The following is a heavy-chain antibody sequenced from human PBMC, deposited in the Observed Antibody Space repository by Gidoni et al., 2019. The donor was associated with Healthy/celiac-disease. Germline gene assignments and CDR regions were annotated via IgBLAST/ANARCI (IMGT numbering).Heavy chain of an antibody. Sequence: VQLLESGGGLVQPGGSLSLSCAASGFTFSSYARSWFRQAPGKGLEWVSASSGSGGSTYYADSVKGRFTISRDNSKNTLYLQMNSLRAEDTTVYYCAKDPPLEYSSSWGIDYWGQGTLVTVSS. J-gene: IGHJ4*02. CDR1: GFTFSSYA. V-gene: IGHV3-23*01. D-gene: IGHD6-6*01. CDR3: AKDPPLEYSSSWGIDY. CDR2: SSGSGGST.